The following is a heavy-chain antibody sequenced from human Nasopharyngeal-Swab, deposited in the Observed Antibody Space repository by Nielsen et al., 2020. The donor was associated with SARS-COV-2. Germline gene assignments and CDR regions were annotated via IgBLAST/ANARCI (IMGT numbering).Heavy chain of an antibody. J-gene: IGHJ4*02. Sequence: GESLKISCAASCFTFSDSAIHWVRPASGEGLEWVARIRSKGNNYATAYSASVKGRFIIFRDDPTNTAYLQMNSLKTEDTAMYYCTRCGGGCYSGRDYWGQGTLVTVSS. D-gene: IGHD2-15*01. V-gene: IGHV3-73*01. CDR2: IRSKGNNYAT. CDR1: CFTFSDSA. CDR3: TRCGGGCYSGRDY.